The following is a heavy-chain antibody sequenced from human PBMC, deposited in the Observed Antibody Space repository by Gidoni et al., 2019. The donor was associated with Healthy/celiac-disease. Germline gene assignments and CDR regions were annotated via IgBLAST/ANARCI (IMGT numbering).Heavy chain of an antibody. CDR1: GYTFTSYG. Sequence: QVQLVQSGAEVKKPGASVTVSCKASGYTFTSYGISWVRQAPGQGLEWMGWISAYNGNTNYAQKLQGRVTMTTDTSTSTAYMELRSLRSDDTAVYYCARDLRSVVVTAIAASFDYWGQGTLVTVSS. CDR3: ARDLRSVVVTAIAASFDY. CDR2: ISAYNGNT. J-gene: IGHJ4*02. V-gene: IGHV1-18*04. D-gene: IGHD2-21*02.